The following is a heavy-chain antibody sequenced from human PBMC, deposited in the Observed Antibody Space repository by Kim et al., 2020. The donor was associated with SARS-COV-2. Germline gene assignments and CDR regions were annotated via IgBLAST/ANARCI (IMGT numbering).Heavy chain of an antibody. Sequence: SETLSLTCAVYGGSFSGYYWSWIRQPPGKGLEWIGEINHSGSTNYNPSLKSRVTISVDTSKNQFSLKLSSVTAADTAVYYCARAGTTPYFDYWGQGTLVT. D-gene: IGHD1-1*01. CDR3: ARAGTTPYFDY. CDR2: INHSGST. V-gene: IGHV4-34*01. J-gene: IGHJ4*02. CDR1: GGSFSGYY.